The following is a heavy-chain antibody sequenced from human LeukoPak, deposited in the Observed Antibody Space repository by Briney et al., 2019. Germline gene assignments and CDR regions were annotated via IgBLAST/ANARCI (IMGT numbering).Heavy chain of an antibody. V-gene: IGHV3-23*01. CDR2: ISGSGGST. D-gene: IGHD1-26*01. CDR1: GFTFSSYA. J-gene: IGHJ4*02. Sequence: GGSLRLSCAASGFTFSSYAMSWVRQAPGKGLESVTAISGSGGSTYYADSVKGRFTISRNNSKNTLYLQMNSLRPEDTAVYYCARLGDSDFDYWGQETLVTVSS. CDR3: ARLGDSDFDY.